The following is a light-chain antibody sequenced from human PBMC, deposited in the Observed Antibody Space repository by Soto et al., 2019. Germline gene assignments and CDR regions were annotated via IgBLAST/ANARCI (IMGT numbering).Light chain of an antibody. CDR2: DAS. Sequence: DIQMTQSPSSLSASVGDRVTITCQSSQDITNHLNWYQQKPGKAPKLMIYDASNLETGVPSRFSGGGSGTDLTFTISSLQPEDIATYFCQQYGNIPFTFGPGTKVDFK. CDR1: QDITNH. CDR3: QQYGNIPFT. V-gene: IGKV1-33*01. J-gene: IGKJ3*01.